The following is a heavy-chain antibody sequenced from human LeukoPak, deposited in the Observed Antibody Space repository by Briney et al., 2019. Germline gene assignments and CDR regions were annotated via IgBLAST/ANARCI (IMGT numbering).Heavy chain of an antibody. Sequence: ASVKVSCKASGYTFTSYGISWVRQAPGQGLEWMGWISAYNGNTNYAQKLQGRVTMTTDTSTSTAYMELRSLRSDDTAVYYCARDGYCGGDCYSRNNYYYYYMDVWGKGTTVTVSS. V-gene: IGHV1-18*01. J-gene: IGHJ6*03. CDR3: ARDGYCGGDCYSRNNYYYYYMDV. CDR2: ISAYNGNT. D-gene: IGHD2-21*02. CDR1: GYTFTSYG.